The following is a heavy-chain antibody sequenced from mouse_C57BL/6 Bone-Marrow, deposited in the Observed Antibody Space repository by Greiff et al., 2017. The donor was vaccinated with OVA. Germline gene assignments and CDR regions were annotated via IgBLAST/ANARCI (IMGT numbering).Heavy chain of an antibody. CDR3: AGDGISYGSSHWYFDV. CDR1: GYTFTSYW. CDR2: IDPSDSYT. V-gene: IGHV1-50*01. Sequence: QVQLQQPGTELVKPGASVKLSCKASGYTFTSYWMQWVKQRPGQGLEWIGEIDPSDSYTNYNQKFKGKATLTVDTSSSTAYMQLSSLTSEDSAVYYCAGDGISYGSSHWYFDVWGTGTTVTVSS. J-gene: IGHJ1*03. D-gene: IGHD1-1*01.